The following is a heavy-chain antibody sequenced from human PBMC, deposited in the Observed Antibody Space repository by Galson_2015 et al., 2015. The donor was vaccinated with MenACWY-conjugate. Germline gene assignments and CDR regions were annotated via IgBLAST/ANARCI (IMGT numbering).Heavy chain of an antibody. CDR2: INPDDGNT. V-gene: IGHV1-24*01. D-gene: IGHD2/OR15-2a*01. CDR3: ASVSAGYCHSRSCSGFDG. Sequence: SVKVSCKASGYSLSDMFINWVRQAPGKGLEWMGGINPDDGNTIYAREFQGRVTMTADTSTDTGYMELRRLRLEDTAVYYCASVSAGYCHSRSCSGFDGWGQAATVTAPS. CDR1: GYSLSDMF. J-gene: IGHJ6*02.